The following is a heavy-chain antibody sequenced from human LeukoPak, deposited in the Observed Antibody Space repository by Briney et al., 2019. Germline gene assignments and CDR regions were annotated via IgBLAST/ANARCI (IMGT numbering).Heavy chain of an antibody. J-gene: IGHJ3*02. Sequence: GGSLRLSCAASGFTFSSYSMNWVRQAPGKWLEWVSYISGSSSTRYYADSVKGRFTISRDNAKNSLYLQMNSLRAEDKSVYYCARYGDYGAFDIWGQGTMVTVSS. CDR2: ISGSSSTR. D-gene: IGHD4-17*01. CDR3: ARYGDYGAFDI. V-gene: IGHV3-48*01. CDR1: GFTFSSYS.